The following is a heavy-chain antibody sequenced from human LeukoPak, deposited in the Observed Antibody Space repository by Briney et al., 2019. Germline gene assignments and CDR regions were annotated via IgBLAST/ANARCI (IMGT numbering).Heavy chain of an antibody. D-gene: IGHD3-10*01. CDR3: ANSKGRYYGSGSYSYFDY. V-gene: IGHV3-30*02. J-gene: IGHJ4*03. Sequence: PGGSLRLSCAASGFTLSSYGMHWVRQAPGKGLEWVAFIRYDGSNKYYADSVKGRFTISRDNSKNTLYLQMNSLRAEDTAVYYCANSKGRYYGSGSYSYFDYWGQGTLVTVSS. CDR1: GFTLSSYG. CDR2: IRYDGSNK.